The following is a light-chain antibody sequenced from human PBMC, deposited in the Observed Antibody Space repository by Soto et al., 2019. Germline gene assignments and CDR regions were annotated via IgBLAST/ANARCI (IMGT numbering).Light chain of an antibody. CDR3: QQYGSSPPIT. CDR2: RTS. CDR1: QPVFIRY. V-gene: IGKV3-20*01. Sequence: ETVLTQSPGTLSLSPGERATLSCRASQPVFIRYLAWYQQKPGQAPRLLIYRTSTRATGIPDRFSGSGSGTDFTLTISRLEPEDFAVYYCQQYGSSPPITFGQGTRLEIK. J-gene: IGKJ5*01.